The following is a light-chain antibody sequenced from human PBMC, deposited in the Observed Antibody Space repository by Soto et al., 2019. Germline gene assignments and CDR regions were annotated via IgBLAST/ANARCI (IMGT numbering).Light chain of an antibody. V-gene: IGKV3-20*01. Sequence: EIVLTQSPGTLSLSPGERATLSCRASLSVSGMAWYQQKPGQAPRLLIYGASSRATGIPDRFSGSGSGTDFTLTISRLEPEDFAIYYCQFYGSSLITFGQGTRLEIK. CDR3: QFYGSSLIT. J-gene: IGKJ5*01. CDR2: GAS. CDR1: LSVSG.